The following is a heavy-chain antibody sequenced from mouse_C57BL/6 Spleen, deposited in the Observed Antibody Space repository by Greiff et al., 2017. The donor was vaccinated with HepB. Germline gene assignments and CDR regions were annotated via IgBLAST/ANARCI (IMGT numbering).Heavy chain of an antibody. Sequence: QVQLQQSGAELARPGASVKLSCKASGYTFTSYGISWVKQSTGQGLEWIGEIYPRSGNTYYNEKFKGKATLTADKSSSTAYMELRSLTSEDSAVYFCARSNYDYDEEGAWFAYWGQGTLVTVSA. V-gene: IGHV1-81*01. CDR3: ARSNYDYDEEGAWFAY. D-gene: IGHD2-4*01. J-gene: IGHJ3*01. CDR1: GYTFTSYG. CDR2: IYPRSGNT.